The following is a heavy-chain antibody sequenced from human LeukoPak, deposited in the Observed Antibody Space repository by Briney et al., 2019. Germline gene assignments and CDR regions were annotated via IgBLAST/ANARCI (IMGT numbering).Heavy chain of an antibody. CDR1: GYSFTSYW. Sequence: LGESLKISCKGSGYSFTSYWIGWVRQMPGKGLEWMGTIYPGDSDTRYSPSFQGQVTISADKSISTAYLQWSSLKASDTAMYYCARAGTAMEVRPDYWGQGTLVTVSS. CDR2: IYPGDSDT. CDR3: ARAGTAMEVRPDY. V-gene: IGHV5-51*01. J-gene: IGHJ4*02. D-gene: IGHD5-18*01.